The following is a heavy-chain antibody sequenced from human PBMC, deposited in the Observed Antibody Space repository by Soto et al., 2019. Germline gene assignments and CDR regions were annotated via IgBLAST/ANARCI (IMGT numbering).Heavy chain of an antibody. CDR3: ARPGSGYDVLTGRYFYYYHTVDV. J-gene: IGHJ6*02. CDR1: VFLFNTYT. V-gene: IGHV3-30-3*01. CDR2: ISHDGNTK. D-gene: IGHD3-9*01. Sequence: PGGSLRLSCAASVFLFNTYTMHWVRQPPGKGLEWVAVISHDGNTKDYADSVKGRFIISRDNSKNTVYLQMSSLRTEDTAVYYCARPGSGYDVLTGRYFYYYHTVDVWGQGTTVTVSS.